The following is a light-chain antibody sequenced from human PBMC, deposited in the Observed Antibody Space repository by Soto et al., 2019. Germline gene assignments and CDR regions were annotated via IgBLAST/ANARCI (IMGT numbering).Light chain of an antibody. V-gene: IGLV4-60*03. CDR3: ETWDSNSWV. Sequence: QSVLTQSSSASASLGSSVKVTCTLSSGHSSYIIAWHQQQPGKAPRYLMKLERSGSYNKGSGVPDRFSGSTSGADRYLTISNLQSEDEADYYCETWDSNSWVFGGGTKVTVL. CDR2: LERSGSY. J-gene: IGLJ3*02. CDR1: SGHSSYI.